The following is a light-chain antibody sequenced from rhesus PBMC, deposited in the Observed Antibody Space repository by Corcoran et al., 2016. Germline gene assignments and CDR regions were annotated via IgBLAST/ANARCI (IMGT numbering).Light chain of an antibody. Sequence: DIQMTQSPSSLSASVGDRVTITCRASQGITNDLAWYQQQPGETPKLLIYWASSLQSGIPSRFSGSGSVTDFTLTIRSLQSEDFATYYCQHYYSTPFTFGPGTKLDIK. CDR2: WAS. V-gene: IGKV1-21*01. CDR3: QHYYSTPFT. CDR1: QGITND. J-gene: IGKJ3*01.